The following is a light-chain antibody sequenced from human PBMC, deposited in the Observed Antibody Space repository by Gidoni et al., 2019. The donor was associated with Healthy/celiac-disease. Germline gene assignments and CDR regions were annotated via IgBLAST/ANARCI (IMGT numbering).Light chain of an antibody. V-gene: IGKV3-20*01. CDR2: GAS. CDR1: QSVSSSY. CDR3: QQYGSSPYT. J-gene: IGKJ2*01. Sequence: VLTQSPGTLSLSPGERATLSCRASQSVSSSYLAWYQQKPGQAPRLLIYGASSRATGIPDRFSGSGSGTDFTLTISRLEPEDFAVYYCQQYGSSPYTFGQGTKLEIK.